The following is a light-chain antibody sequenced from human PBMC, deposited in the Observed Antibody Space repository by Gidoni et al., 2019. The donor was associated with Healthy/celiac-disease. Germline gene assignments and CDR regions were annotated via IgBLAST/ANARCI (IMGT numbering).Light chain of an antibody. V-gene: IGKV3-20*01. CDR2: GAS. CDR1: QSVSSSY. CDR3: QQYGSSPYT. J-gene: IGKJ2*01. Sequence: VLTQSPGTLSLSPGERATLSCRASQSVSSSYLAWYQQKPGQAPRLLIYGASSRATGIPDRFSGSGSGTDFTLTISRLEPEDFAVYYCQQYGSSPYTFGQGTKLEIK.